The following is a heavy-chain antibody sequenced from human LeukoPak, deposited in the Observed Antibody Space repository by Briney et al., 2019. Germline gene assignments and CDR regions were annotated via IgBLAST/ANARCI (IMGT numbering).Heavy chain of an antibody. J-gene: IGHJ4*02. V-gene: IGHV3-48*01. CDR3: AGTYGSGSYHLDN. Sequence: GGSLRPSCTALEFSFWKYSMSWVRQAPGKGLEWVSYISTSTTTIYYANSVRGRFTISRDNVKNSLYLQMDSLRAEDSAVYYCAGTYGSGSYHLDNWGQGTLVTVSS. D-gene: IGHD3-10*01. CDR2: ISTSTTTI. CDR1: EFSFWKYS.